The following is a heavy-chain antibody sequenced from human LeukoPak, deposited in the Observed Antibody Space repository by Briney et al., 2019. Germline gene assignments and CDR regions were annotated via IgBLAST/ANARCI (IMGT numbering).Heavy chain of an antibody. Sequence: PGGSLRLSCAASGFTLSNYDMNWVRQAPGKGLEWVSSISTSGSYIYYKDSVRGRFTISRDDAKNSLYLEMNSLRAEDTAVYYCARADCSSSTCYLRRSWFDPWGQGTLVTVSS. CDR1: GFTLSNYD. D-gene: IGHD2-2*01. J-gene: IGHJ5*02. CDR3: ARADCSSSTCYLRRSWFDP. V-gene: IGHV3-21*01. CDR2: ISTSGSYI.